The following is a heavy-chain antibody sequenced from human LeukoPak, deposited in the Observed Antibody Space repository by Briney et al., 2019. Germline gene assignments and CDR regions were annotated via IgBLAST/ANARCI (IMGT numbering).Heavy chain of an antibody. J-gene: IGHJ4*02. V-gene: IGHV3-74*01. CDR3: ARGYYSSSRFDS. CDR1: GFPFSNYW. Sequence: GGSLRLSCAASGFPFSNYWMHWVRQAPGKGLVWVSRVNSDGSTTNYAGSVKGRFTISRDNAENTLYMRMNSLRPEDTAVYYCARGYYSSSRFDSWGQGTLVTVSS. D-gene: IGHD6-13*01. CDR2: VNSDGSTT.